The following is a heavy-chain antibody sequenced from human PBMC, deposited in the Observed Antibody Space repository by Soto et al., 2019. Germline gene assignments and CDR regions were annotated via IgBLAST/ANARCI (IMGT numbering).Heavy chain of an antibody. CDR1: GGTFSSYT. V-gene: IGHV1-69*08. D-gene: IGHD3-22*01. CDR2: IIPILGIA. Sequence: QVQLVQSGAEVKKPGSSVKVSCKASGGTFSSYTISWVRQAPGQGLEWMGRIIPILGIANYAQKFQGRVTITADKSTSTAYMELSSLRSEDTAVYYCARDDSDSSLLFDYWGQGTLVTVSS. CDR3: ARDDSDSSLLFDY. J-gene: IGHJ4*02.